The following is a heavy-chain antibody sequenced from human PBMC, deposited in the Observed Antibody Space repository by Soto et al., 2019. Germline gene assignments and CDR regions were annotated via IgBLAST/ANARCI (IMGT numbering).Heavy chain of an antibody. CDR1: GYTLTELS. CDR3: AFVVPDANDAFDI. Sequence: ASVKVSCKASGYTLTELSMHWVRQAPGKGLEWMGGFDPEDGETIYAQKFQGRVTMTEDTSTDTAYMELSSLRSEDTAVYYCAFVVPDANDAFDIWGQGTMVTVSS. J-gene: IGHJ3*02. D-gene: IGHD2-2*01. V-gene: IGHV1-24*01. CDR2: FDPEDGET.